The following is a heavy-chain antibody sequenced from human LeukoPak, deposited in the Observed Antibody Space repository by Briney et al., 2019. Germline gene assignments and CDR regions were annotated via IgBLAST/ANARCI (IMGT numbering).Heavy chain of an antibody. CDR3: AKGAGSTSWTYYYMDV. V-gene: IGHV3-33*06. CDR1: GFTFSSYG. D-gene: IGHD2-2*01. J-gene: IGHJ6*03. CDR2: IWYDGSSK. Sequence: GGSLRLSCAASGFTFSSYGMHWVRQAPGKGLEWVAVIWYDGSSKYYADSVKGRFTISRDNSKNTLYLQMNSLRAEDTAVYYCAKGAGSTSWTYYYMDVWGKGTTVTVSS.